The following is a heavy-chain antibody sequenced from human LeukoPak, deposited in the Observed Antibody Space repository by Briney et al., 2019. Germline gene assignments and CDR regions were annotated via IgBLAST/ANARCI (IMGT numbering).Heavy chain of an antibody. CDR1: GGSFSDYY. CDR3: ARGVGYNYGYYFDY. V-gene: IGHV4-34*01. D-gene: IGHD3-10*01. J-gene: IGHJ4*02. Sequence: SETLSRTCAVYGGSFSDYYWSWIRQPPGKGLEWIGEINHSGSTNYNPSLKSRVTMSVDTSKNQFSLKLSSVTAADTAVFYCARGVGYNYGYYFDYWGQGTLVTVSS. CDR2: INHSGST.